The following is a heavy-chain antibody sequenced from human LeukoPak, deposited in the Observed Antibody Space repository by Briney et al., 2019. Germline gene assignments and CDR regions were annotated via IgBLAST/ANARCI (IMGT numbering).Heavy chain of an antibody. CDR3: ARVEDSSGYGTPYFDY. J-gene: IGHJ4*02. D-gene: IGHD3-22*01. Sequence: TGGSLRLSCAASGLTFSSYAMSWVRQAPGKGLERVSVIYSGGSTYYADSVKGRFTISRDNSKNTLYLQMNSLRAEDTAVYYCARVEDSSGYGTPYFDYWGQGTLVTVSS. V-gene: IGHV3-53*01. CDR1: GLTFSSYA. CDR2: IYSGGST.